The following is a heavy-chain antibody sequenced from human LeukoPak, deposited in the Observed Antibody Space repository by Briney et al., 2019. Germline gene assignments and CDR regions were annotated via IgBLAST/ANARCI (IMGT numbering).Heavy chain of an antibody. Sequence: ASVKVSCKASGYTFTGYYMHWVRQAPGQGLEWMGWINPNSDGTNYAQKFQGGVTMTRGTSITTAYMDLSSLRSDDTAVYYCARAKAATYSSGWSLDYWGQGTLVTVSS. CDR2: INPNSDGT. V-gene: IGHV1-2*02. D-gene: IGHD6-19*01. CDR3: ARAKAATYSSGWSLDY. CDR1: GYTFTGYY. J-gene: IGHJ4*02.